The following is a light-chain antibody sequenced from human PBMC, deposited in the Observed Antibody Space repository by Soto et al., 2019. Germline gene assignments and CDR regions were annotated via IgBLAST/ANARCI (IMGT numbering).Light chain of an antibody. CDR1: SSDVGGYKY. CDR3: GSFSSSSTLYV. V-gene: IGLV2-14*01. CDR2: EVT. J-gene: IGLJ1*01. Sequence: QSVLTQPASVSGSPGQSVTISCTGTSSDVGGYKYVSWYQQHPGKAPKLMIYEVTNRPSGVSDRFSGSKSGNTASLTVSGLQAEDEADYYCGSFSSSSTLYVFGTGTKVTAL.